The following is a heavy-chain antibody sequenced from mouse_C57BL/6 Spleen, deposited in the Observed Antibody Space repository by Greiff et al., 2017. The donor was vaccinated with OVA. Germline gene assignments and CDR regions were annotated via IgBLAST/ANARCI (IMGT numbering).Heavy chain of an antibody. CDR3: ARDPPYYGSRFDY. D-gene: IGHD1-1*01. J-gene: IGHJ2*01. CDR2: ISDGGSYT. CDR1: GFTFSSYA. Sequence: EVMLVESGGGLVKPGGSLKLSCAASGFTFSSYAMSWVRQTPEKRLEWVATISDGGSYTYYPDNVKGRFTISRDNAKNNLYLQMSQLKSEDTAMYYCARDPPYYGSRFDYWGQGTTLTVSS. V-gene: IGHV5-4*01.